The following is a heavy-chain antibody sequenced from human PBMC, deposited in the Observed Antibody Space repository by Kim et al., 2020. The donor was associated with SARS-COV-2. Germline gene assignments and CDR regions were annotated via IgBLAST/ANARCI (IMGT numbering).Heavy chain of an antibody. D-gene: IGHD3-22*01. Sequence: SVKVSCKASGGTFSSYAISWVRQAPGQGLEWMGRIIPILGIANYAQKFQGRVTITADKSTSTAYMELSSLRSEDTAVYYCARDHGYYDNIDWFDPWGQGTLVTVSS. CDR3: ARDHGYYDNIDWFDP. CDR2: IIPILGIA. J-gene: IGHJ5*02. V-gene: IGHV1-69*04. CDR1: GGTFSSYA.